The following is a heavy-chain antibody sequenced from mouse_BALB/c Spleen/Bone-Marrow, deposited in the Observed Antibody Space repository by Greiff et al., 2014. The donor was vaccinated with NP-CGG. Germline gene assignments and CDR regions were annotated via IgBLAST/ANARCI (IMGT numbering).Heavy chain of an antibody. CDR2: INPSNGRT. J-gene: IGHJ4*01. CDR1: GYTFTSYW. V-gene: IGHV1S81*02. D-gene: IGHD4-1*01. Sequence: GAELVKPGASVKLSCKASGYTFTSYWMHWVKQRPGQGLEWIGEINPSNGRTNYNEKFKSKATLTLDKSSSTAYMQLSSLTSEDSAVYYCSREESLGDAMDYWGQGTSVTDSS. CDR3: SREESLGDAMDY.